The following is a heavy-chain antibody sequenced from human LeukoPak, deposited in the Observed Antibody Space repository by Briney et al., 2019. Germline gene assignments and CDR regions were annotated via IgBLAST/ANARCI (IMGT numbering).Heavy chain of an antibody. D-gene: IGHD5-24*01. Sequence: GESLKISCQTSGYKFTGFWIAWVRQMPGEGLEWMGIIDPSDSDVTYGPSFQGQVTISVDRSLSTAFLQWSALQTSDTALYFCARVGDGFKGGLDYWGQGTLVSVYS. J-gene: IGHJ4*02. V-gene: IGHV5-51*01. CDR2: IDPSDSDV. CDR1: GYKFTGFW. CDR3: ARVGDGFKGGLDY.